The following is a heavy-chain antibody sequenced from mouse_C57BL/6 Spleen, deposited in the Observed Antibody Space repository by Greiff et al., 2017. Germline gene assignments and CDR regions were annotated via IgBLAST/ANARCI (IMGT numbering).Heavy chain of an antibody. V-gene: IGHV7-4*01. J-gene: IGHJ4*01. D-gene: IGHD3-1*01. CDR1: GFTFTDYY. CDR2: IRNKANGYTT. Sequence: EVKVVESGGGLVQPGASLRLSCAASGFTFTDYYMSWVRQPPGKAPEWLALIRNKANGYTTEYTASVKGRFTISRDNSQNILYLQMNTLRAEDSATYYCVKAGSSAADYAMDYWGQGTSVTVSS. CDR3: VKAGSSAADYAMDY.